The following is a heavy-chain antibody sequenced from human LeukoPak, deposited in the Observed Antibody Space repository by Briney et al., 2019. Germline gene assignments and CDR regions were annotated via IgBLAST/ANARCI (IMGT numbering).Heavy chain of an antibody. J-gene: IGHJ4*02. CDR2: INHSGST. Sequence: PSETLSLTCAVYGGSFSGYYWSWIRQPPGKGPEWIGEINHSGSTNYNPSLKSRVTISVDTSKNQFSLKLSSVTAADTAVYYCTKESVTYLDYWGQGTLVTVSS. CDR3: TKESVTYLDY. D-gene: IGHD2-21*02. V-gene: IGHV4-34*01. CDR1: GGSFSGYY.